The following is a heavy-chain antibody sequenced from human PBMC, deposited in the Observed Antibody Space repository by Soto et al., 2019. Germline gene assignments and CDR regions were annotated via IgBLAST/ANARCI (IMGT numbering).Heavy chain of an antibody. CDR2: ISGSGGSP. V-gene: IGHV3-23*01. CDR3: AKATFYYDSSGYYRIYFDY. CDR1: GFTFSNYA. J-gene: IGHJ4*02. D-gene: IGHD3-22*01. Sequence: GGSLRLSCAASGFTFSNYAMTWVRQAPGKGLEWVSVISGSGGSPYYADSVKGRFTISRDNFKNTLYFQMNSLRAEDTAVYYCAKATFYYDSSGYYRIYFDYWGQETLVTVAS.